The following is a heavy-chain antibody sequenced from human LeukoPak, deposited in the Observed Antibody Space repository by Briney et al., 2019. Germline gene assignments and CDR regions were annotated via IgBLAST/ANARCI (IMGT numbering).Heavy chain of an antibody. Sequence: ASVKVSCKASGYTFTNYDINWVRQATGQGLEWMGWWNPNSGKTAYAQKFQGRVTMTRNISISTAYMELSTLRSEDTAVYYCARGLRIVGAAYYFDYWGQGTLVTVSS. CDR2: WNPNSGKT. CDR3: ARGLRIVGAAYYFDY. CDR1: GYTFTNYD. J-gene: IGHJ4*02. V-gene: IGHV1-8*01. D-gene: IGHD1-26*01.